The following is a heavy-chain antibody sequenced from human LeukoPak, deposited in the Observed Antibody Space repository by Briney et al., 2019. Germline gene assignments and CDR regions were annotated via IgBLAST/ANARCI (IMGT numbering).Heavy chain of an antibody. CDR2: ISSSGSTI. V-gene: IGHV3-48*03. J-gene: IGHJ4*02. CDR3: AREQKQRYFDWLSQTFGGKYFDY. D-gene: IGHD3-9*01. CDR1: GFTFSSYE. Sequence: PGGSLRLSCAASGFTFSSYEMNWVRQAPGKGLEWVSYISSSGSTIYYADSVKGRFTISRDNAKNSLYLQMNSLRAEDTAVYYCAREQKQRYFDWLSQTFGGKYFDYWGQGTLVTVSS.